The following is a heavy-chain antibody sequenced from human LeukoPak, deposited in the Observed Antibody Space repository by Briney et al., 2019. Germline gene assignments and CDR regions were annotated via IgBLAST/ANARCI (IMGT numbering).Heavy chain of an antibody. Sequence: ASVKVSFKASGYTFTSYYMHCVLQAPVQGLEWIGIINPSDGSTSYAQKFQGRVTMTRDTSTSTVYMELSSLRSEDTAVYYCARDYTAQWRYCSSTSCYAGNWFDPWGQGTLVTVSS. CDR1: GYTFTSYY. D-gene: IGHD2-2*01. CDR2: INPSDGST. CDR3: ARDYTAQWRYCSSTSCYAGNWFDP. J-gene: IGHJ5*02. V-gene: IGHV1-46*01.